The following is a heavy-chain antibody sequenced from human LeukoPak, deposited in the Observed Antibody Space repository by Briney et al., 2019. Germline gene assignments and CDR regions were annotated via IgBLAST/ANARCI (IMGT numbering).Heavy chain of an antibody. CDR3: ANSYSPPHY. Sequence: GGSLRLSCAASGFTFGNSWMHWVRQAPGKGLVWVSRINTDGSTTTYADSVKGRFTISRDNAKHTVYLQMNSLRAEDTAVYYCANSYSPPHYWGQGTLVTVSS. J-gene: IGHJ4*02. D-gene: IGHD3-10*01. CDR1: GFTFGNSW. V-gene: IGHV3-74*01. CDR2: INTDGSTT.